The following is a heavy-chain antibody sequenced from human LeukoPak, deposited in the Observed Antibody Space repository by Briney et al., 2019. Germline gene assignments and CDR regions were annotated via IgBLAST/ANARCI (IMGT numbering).Heavy chain of an antibody. V-gene: IGHV3-20*04. CDR3: AKDGGYSSGWLVDYYYYMDV. CDR2: INWNGGST. J-gene: IGHJ6*03. Sequence: GGSLRLSCAASGFTLDDYGMSWVRQAPGKGLEWVSGINWNGGSTGYADSVKGRFTISRDNSKNTLYLQMNSLRAEDTAVYYCAKDGGYSSGWLVDYYYYMDVWGKGTTVTISS. CDR1: GFTLDDYG. D-gene: IGHD6-19*01.